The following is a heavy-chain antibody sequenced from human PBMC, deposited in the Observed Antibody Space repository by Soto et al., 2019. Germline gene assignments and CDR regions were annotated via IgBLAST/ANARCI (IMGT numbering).Heavy chain of an antibody. Sequence: SVTVSCKASGGTFSSDTISWVRQAPGQGLEWMGRIIPILGIANYAQKFQGRVTITADKSTSTAYMELSSLRSEDTAVYYCARDRKRHGDFDYWGQGTLVTVSS. D-gene: IGHD4-17*01. CDR3: ARDRKRHGDFDY. CDR2: IIPILGIA. J-gene: IGHJ4*02. CDR1: GGTFSSDT. V-gene: IGHV1-69*04.